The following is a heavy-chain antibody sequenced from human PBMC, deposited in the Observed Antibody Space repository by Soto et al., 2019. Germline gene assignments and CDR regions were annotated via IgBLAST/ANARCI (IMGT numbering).Heavy chain of an antibody. D-gene: IGHD4-17*01. CDR2: ISGSGGST. V-gene: IGHV3-23*01. Sequence: EVQLLESGGGLVQPGGSLRLSCAASGFTFSSYAMSWVRQAPGKGLEWVSAISGSGGSTYYADSVKGRFTISRDNSKNTLYLQMNSLRAEDTAVYYCAKDYGYGDYVRPYWYFDLWGRGTLVTVSS. CDR3: AKDYGYGDYVRPYWYFDL. CDR1: GFTFSSYA. J-gene: IGHJ2*01.